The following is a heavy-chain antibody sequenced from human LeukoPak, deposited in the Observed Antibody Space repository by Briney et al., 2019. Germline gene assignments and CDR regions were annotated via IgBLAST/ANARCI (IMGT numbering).Heavy chain of an antibody. Sequence: SETLSLTCAVYGGSFSSYYWSWIRQPPGKGLEWIGEINHSGSTNYNPSLKSRVTISVDTSKNQFSLKLSSVTAADTAVYYCARAHYGGNPSYFDYWGQGTLVTVSS. D-gene: IGHD4-17*01. CDR1: GGSFSSYY. V-gene: IGHV4-34*01. CDR3: ARAHYGGNPSYFDY. CDR2: INHSGST. J-gene: IGHJ4*02.